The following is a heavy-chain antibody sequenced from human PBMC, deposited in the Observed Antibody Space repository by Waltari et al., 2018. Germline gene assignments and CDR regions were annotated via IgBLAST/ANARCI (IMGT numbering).Heavy chain of an antibody. CDR2: INHSGST. Sequence: QVQLQQWGAGLLKPSETLSLTCAVYGGSFSGYYWSWIRQPPGKGLEWIGEINHSGSTNYNPSLKSRVTISVDTSKNQFSLKLSSVTAADTAVYYCASRLNYIAAAGRPPLPFDYWGQGTLVTVSS. CDR3: ASRLNYIAAAGRPPLPFDY. D-gene: IGHD6-13*01. J-gene: IGHJ4*02. V-gene: IGHV4-34*01. CDR1: GGSFSGYY.